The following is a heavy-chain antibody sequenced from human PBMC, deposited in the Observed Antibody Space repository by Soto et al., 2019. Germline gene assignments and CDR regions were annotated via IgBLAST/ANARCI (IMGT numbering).Heavy chain of an antibody. CDR3: ARECGGDCTNAFDL. V-gene: IGHV3-66*01. Sequence: VQLVESGGGLVQPGGSLRLSCAASGFTVSSSYMNWVRQAPGKGLEWLSVLYSGVGTYYADSVKDRFIISRDNSKNTLYLQLNSLRAEDTAIYFCARECGGDCTNAFDLWGQGTMVTVSP. CDR2: LYSGVGT. J-gene: IGHJ3*01. CDR1: GFTVSSSY. D-gene: IGHD2-21*01.